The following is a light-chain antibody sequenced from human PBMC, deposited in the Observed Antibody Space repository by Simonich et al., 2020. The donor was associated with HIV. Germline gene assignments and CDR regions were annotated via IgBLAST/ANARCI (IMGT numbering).Light chain of an antibody. Sequence: SSELTQDPAVSVALGQTVRITCQGDSLRSYYATWYQQKPGQAPVLVIYGQNNRPSGIPDRFSVSSAGNTASLTITGAQAEDEADYYCNSRDSSGNQVFGGGTKLTVL. CDR1: SLRSYY. J-gene: IGLJ2*01. CDR3: NSRDSSGNQV. CDR2: GQN. V-gene: IGLV3-19*01.